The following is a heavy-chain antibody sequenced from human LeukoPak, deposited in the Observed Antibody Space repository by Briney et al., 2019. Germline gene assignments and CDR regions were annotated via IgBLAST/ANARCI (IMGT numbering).Heavy chain of an antibody. J-gene: IGHJ5*02. V-gene: IGHV4-39*01. CDR2: VYRSGIA. D-gene: IGHD1-1*01. CDR1: GDSATRDIFY. CDR3: ARGEVATPDELERREGWFDP. Sequence: SETLSLTCNDSGDSATRDIFYWAWIRQPPGKGPGWIVTVYRSGIAYNNPSLKSRLSIYIYTSKIQFSLKLSSVTAADTAVYYCARGEVATPDELERREGWFDPWGQGTLVTVSS.